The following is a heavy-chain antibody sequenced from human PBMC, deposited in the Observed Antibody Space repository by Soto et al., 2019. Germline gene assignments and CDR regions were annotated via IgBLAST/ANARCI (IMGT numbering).Heavy chain of an antibody. J-gene: IGHJ3*02. V-gene: IGHV3-30-3*01. CDR1: GFTFSSYA. CDR3: ARDKYYYGSQQAAFDI. Sequence: QVQLVESGGGVVQPGRSLRLSCAASGFTFSSYAMHWVRQAPGKGLERVAVISYDGSNKYYADSVKGRFTISRDNSKNTLYLQMNSLRAEDTAVYYCARDKYYYGSQQAAFDIWGQGTMVTVSS. D-gene: IGHD3-10*01. CDR2: ISYDGSNK.